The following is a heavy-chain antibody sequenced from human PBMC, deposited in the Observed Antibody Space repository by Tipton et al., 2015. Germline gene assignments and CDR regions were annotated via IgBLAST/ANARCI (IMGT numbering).Heavy chain of an antibody. D-gene: IGHD3-10*01. CDR1: GFTFRDYY. J-gene: IGHJ4*02. V-gene: IGHV3-11*06. Sequence: SLRLSCAASGFTFRDYYMSWIRQAPGKGLEWIAYISSSSFQTIYADSVKGRFTISRDNAENSLYLQMNSLRAEDTAIYYCARAWFTRGPYYFDYWGQGTLVTVSS. CDR2: ISSSSFQT. CDR3: ARAWFTRGPYYFDY.